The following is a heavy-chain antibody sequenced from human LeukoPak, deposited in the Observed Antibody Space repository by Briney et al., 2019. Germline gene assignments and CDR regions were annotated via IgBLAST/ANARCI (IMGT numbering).Heavy chain of an antibody. J-gene: IGHJ4*02. D-gene: IGHD2-2*01. V-gene: IGHV4-39*07. Sequence: PSETLSLTCTVSGGSISSSSYYWGWIRQPPGKGLEWIGSIYYSGSTYYNPSLKSRVTISVDTSKNQFSLKLSSVTAADTAVYYCARRSSTGYDYWGQGTLVTVSS. CDR2: IYYSGST. CDR1: GGSISSSSYY. CDR3: ARRSSTGYDY.